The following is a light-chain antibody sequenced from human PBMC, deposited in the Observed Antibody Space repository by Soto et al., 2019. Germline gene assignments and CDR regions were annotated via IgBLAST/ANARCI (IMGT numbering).Light chain of an antibody. CDR3: SSYTNSGTLDVL. CDR2: EVS. Sequence: QSALTQPASVSGSPGQSITISCTGISSDLGVYNYVSWYQQHPGKAPKLMIYEVSYRPSGVSNRFSGSRSGNTASLTISGLQADDEADYYCSSYTNSGTLDVLFGGGTKLTVL. J-gene: IGLJ2*01. V-gene: IGLV2-14*01. CDR1: SSDLGVYNY.